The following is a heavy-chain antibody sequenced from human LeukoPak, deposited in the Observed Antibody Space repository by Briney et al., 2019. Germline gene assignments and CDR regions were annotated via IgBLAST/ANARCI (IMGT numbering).Heavy chain of an antibody. Sequence: GGSLRLSCAASGFTFSSYSMNWVRQAPGKGLEWVSSISSSSSYIYYADSVKGRFTISRDNAKNSLYLQMNSLRAEDTAVYYCAREAGYSGYDLSWYMDVWGKGTTVTVSS. CDR1: GFTFSSYS. CDR2: ISSSSSYI. V-gene: IGHV3-21*01. CDR3: AREAGYSGYDLSWYMDV. J-gene: IGHJ6*03. D-gene: IGHD5-12*01.